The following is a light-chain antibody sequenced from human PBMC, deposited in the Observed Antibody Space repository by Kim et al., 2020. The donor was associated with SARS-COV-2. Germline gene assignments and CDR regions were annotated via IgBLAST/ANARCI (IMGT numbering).Light chain of an antibody. CDR2: DAS. J-gene: IGKJ1*01. CDR1: QSVSTW. Sequence: DIQMTQSPSTLSASVGDRVSITCRASQSVSTWLAWYQQKPGKGPKILTYDASNLESGVPSRFSGSGSGTEFTLTISSLQPDDFATYYCEQYNSYPWTFGQGTKVDIK. V-gene: IGKV1-5*01. CDR3: EQYNSYPWT.